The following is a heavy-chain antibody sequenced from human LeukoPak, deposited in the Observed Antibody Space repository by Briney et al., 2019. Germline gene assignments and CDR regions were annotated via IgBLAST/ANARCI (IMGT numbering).Heavy chain of an antibody. CDR3: ARDRGGLVPAAEYYFDY. D-gene: IGHD2-2*01. CDR1: GYTFTSYA. J-gene: IGHJ4*02. Sequence: ASVKVSCKASGYTFTSYAMHWVRQAPGQRLEWMGWINAGNGNTKYSQEFQGRVTITRDTSASTAYMELSRLRSDDTAVYYCARDRGGLVPAAEYYFDYWGQGTLVTVSS. CDR2: INAGNGNT. V-gene: IGHV1-3*01.